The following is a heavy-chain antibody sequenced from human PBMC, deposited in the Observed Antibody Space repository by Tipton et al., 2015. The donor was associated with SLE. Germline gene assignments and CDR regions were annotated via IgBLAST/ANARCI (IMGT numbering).Heavy chain of an antibody. D-gene: IGHD3-10*01. V-gene: IGHV4-59*11. CDR2: IYYSGST. J-gene: IGHJ3*02. CDR3: ARDRTGGDAFDI. Sequence: TLSLTCTVSGGSISSHYWSWIRQPPGKGLEWIGYIYYSGSTNYNPSLKSRVTISVDTSKNQISLKLSSVTAADTAVYYCARDRTGGDAFDIWGQGTMVTVSS. CDR1: GGSISSHY.